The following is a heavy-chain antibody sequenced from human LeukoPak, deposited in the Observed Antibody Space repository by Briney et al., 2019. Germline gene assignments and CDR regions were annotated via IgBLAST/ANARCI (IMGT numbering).Heavy chain of an antibody. V-gene: IGHV4-34*09. J-gene: IGHJ5*02. CDR2: INHSGST. CDR1: GGSFSGYY. Sequence: SETLSLTCAVYGGSFSGYYWSWIRQPPGKGLEWIGEINHSGSTNYNPSLKSRVTISVDTSKNQFSLKLSSVTAADTAVYYCARVWGYYDYVWGSYRTHWFDPWGQGTLVAVSS. D-gene: IGHD3-16*02. CDR3: ARVWGYYDYVWGSYRTHWFDP.